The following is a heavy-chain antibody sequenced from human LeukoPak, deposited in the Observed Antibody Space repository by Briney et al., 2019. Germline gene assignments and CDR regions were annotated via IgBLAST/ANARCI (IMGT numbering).Heavy chain of an antibody. CDR3: ARSVGANSYYYYYMDV. CDR2: INPSGGST. V-gene: IGHV1-46*01. CDR1: GYTFTSYY. J-gene: IGHJ6*03. D-gene: IGHD1-26*01. Sequence: ASVKVSCKASGYTFTSYYMHWVRQAPGQGLEWMGIINPSGGSTSYAQKFQGRVTMTRDMSTSTDYMELSSLRSEDTALYYCARSVGANSYYYYYMDVWGKGTTVTVSS.